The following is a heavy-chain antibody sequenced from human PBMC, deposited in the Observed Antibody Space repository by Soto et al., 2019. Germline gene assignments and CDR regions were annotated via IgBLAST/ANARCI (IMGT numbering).Heavy chain of an antibody. J-gene: IGHJ6*03. CDR2: ISSSSTYI. CDR1: GFTFSIYG. CDR3: ARLEDYSYYYMDV. Sequence: GGSLRLSCAASGFTFSIYGMNWVRQAPGKGLEWVSSISSSSTYIYYADPVKGRFTISRDNAKNSLYLQMNSLRAEDTALYYCARLEDYSYYYMDVWGKGTTVTVSS. V-gene: IGHV3-21*01.